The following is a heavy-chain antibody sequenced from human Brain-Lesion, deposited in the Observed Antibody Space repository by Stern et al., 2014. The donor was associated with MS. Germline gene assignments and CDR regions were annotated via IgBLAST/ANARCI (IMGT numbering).Heavy chain of an antibody. J-gene: IGHJ4*02. CDR2: MNPYSGNT. D-gene: IGHD2-2*01. V-gene: IGHV1-8*01. CDR1: GYTFSSYD. CDR3: ARAVRNQLLSEY. Sequence: VQLLESRAEVKKPGASVKVSCKASGYTFSSYDITWVRQASGHGLEWMGWMNPYSGNTGYAQKFKGRVSMTSDPSISTVYMELTSLTSDDTAVYFCARAVRNQLLSEYWGQGTLVTVSS.